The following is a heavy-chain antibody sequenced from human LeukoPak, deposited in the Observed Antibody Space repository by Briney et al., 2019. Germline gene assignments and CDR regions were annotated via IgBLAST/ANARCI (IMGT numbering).Heavy chain of an antibody. Sequence: SVKVSCKASGGTFSSYAISWVRQAPGQGLEWMGRIIPIFGTANYAQKFQGRVTITTDESTSTAYMELSSLRSEDTAVYYCARDSDSSGYGIYWGRGTLVTVSS. J-gene: IGHJ4*02. V-gene: IGHV1-69*05. CDR3: ARDSDSSGYGIY. CDR2: IIPIFGTA. D-gene: IGHD3-22*01. CDR1: GGTFSSYA.